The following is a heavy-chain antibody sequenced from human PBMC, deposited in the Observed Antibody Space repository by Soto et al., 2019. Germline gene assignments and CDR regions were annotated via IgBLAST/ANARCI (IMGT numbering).Heavy chain of an antibody. D-gene: IGHD6-25*01. J-gene: IGHJ6*02. CDR2: IWYDGSNK. Sequence: GGSLRLSCAASGFTFSSYGMHWVRQAPGKGLEWVAVIWYDGSNKYYADSVKGRFTISRDNSKNTLYLQMNSLRAEDTAVYYCARDCVVAETTKGYYYYYYGMDVWGQGTTVTVSS. CDR3: ARDCVVAETTKGYYYYYYGMDV. CDR1: GFTFSSYG. V-gene: IGHV3-33*01.